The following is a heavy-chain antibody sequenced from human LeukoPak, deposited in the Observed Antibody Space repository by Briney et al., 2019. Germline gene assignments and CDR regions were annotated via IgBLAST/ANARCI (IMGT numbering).Heavy chain of an antibody. J-gene: IGHJ6*02. CDR1: GFTFSSYS. CDR2: ISSSSSYI. D-gene: IGHD4/OR15-4a*01. V-gene: IGHV3-21*01. CDR3: ARWNSDYAPYGMDV. Sequence: PGGSLRLSCAASGFTFSSYSMNWVRQAPGRGLEWVSSISSSSSYIYYADSVKGRFTISGDNAKSSLYLQMNSLRAEDTAVYYCARWNSDYAPYGMDVWGQGTTVTVSS.